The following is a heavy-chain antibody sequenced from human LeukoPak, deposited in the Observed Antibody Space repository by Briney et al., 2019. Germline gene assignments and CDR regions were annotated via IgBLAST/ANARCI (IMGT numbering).Heavy chain of an antibody. CDR1: GFTFSSYA. V-gene: IGHV3-23*01. D-gene: IGHD1-1*01. CDR2: ITYSGGNT. CDR3: ARDQDDDFDL. J-gene: IGHJ2*01. Sequence: GGSLRLSCAASGFTFSSYAMSWVRQAPGKGLEWVSTITYSGGNTYYADSVKGRFTISRDNSKNTLYLQMNSLRAEDTAVYYCARDQDDDFDLWGRGTLVTVSS.